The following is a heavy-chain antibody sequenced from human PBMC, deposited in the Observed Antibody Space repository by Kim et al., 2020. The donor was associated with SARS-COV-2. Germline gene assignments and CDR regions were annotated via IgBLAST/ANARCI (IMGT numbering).Heavy chain of an antibody. CDR3: AKDGGDGYNLRGGYFDY. J-gene: IGHJ4*02. D-gene: IGHD3-16*01. V-gene: IGHV3-9*01. Sequence: SVNGRLTIHRDNAKNSLYLQMNSLRAEDTALYYCAKDGGDGYNLRGGYFDYWGQGTLVTVSS.